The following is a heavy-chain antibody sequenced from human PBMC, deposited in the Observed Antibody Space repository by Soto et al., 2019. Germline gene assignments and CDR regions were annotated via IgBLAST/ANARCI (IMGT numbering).Heavy chain of an antibody. V-gene: IGHV1-69*02. CDR1: GDTFSFYS. Sequence: QVQLVQSGAEVKRPGSSVKVSCKASGDTFSFYSINWVRQAPGLGLEWMGRVNPILSLSNYAQRFQGRVTMTADKSTSTAYMVISSLRSEDTAIYYCATSYGSGSRAFDYWGQGAQVIVSS. D-gene: IGHD3-10*01. CDR2: VNPILSLS. J-gene: IGHJ4*02. CDR3: ATSYGSGSRAFDY.